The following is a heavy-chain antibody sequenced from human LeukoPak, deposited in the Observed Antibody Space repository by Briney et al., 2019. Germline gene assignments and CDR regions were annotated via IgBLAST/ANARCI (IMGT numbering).Heavy chain of an antibody. V-gene: IGHV3-23*01. CDR3: AKAGIVVVPAAYSDY. J-gene: IGHJ4*02. CDR1: GFTFSSYS. Sequence: PGGSLRLSCAASGFTFSSYSMSWIRQAPGKGLEWVSAISGSGGSTYYADSVKGRFTISRDNSKNTLYLQRNSLRAEDTAVYYCAKAGIVVVPAAYSDYWGEGTLVTVSS. D-gene: IGHD2-2*01. CDR2: ISGSGGST.